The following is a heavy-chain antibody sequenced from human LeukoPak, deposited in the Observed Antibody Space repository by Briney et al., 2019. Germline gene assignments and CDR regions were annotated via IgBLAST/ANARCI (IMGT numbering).Heavy chain of an antibody. CDR3: AKCSTSAYTTGWCNWIDP. J-gene: IGHJ5*02. CDR2: TVSRGTT. Sequence: GGSLRLSCVAPGFTFTSDAMNWVRQAPGKGLEWVSSTVSRGTTQYADSVKGRFTVSRDTSKNTLYLQMNSLRADDTAVYYCAKCSTSAYTTGWCNWIDPWGQGTLVTVSS. D-gene: IGHD6-19*01. V-gene: IGHV3-23*01. CDR1: GFTFTSDA.